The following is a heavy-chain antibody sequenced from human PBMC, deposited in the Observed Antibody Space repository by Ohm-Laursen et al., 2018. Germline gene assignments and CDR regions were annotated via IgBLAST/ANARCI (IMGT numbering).Heavy chain of an antibody. Sequence: SLRLSCAASEFIVSSNDMSWVRQAPGKGLEWVSVIYSGGSTYLADSVKGRFTISRDNSKNTLYLQMNSLSTDDTAVYYCALVSRGWFDPWGQGTLVTVSS. J-gene: IGHJ5*02. CDR3: ALVSRGWFDP. V-gene: IGHV3-53*01. D-gene: IGHD2-15*01. CDR1: EFIVSSND. CDR2: IYSGGST.